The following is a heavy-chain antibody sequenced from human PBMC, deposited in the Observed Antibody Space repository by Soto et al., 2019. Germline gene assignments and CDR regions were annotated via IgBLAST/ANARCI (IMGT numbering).Heavy chain of an antibody. Sequence: QVQLQESGPGLVKPSQTLSLTCTVSGGSISSGGYYWSWIRQHPGKGLEWIGYIYYSGSTYYNPALKIRVTISVDTSKNQCSLKLSSVTAADTAVYYCAREEGGGYDHRWFDPWGQGTLVTVSS. V-gene: IGHV4-31*03. CDR3: AREEGGGYDHRWFDP. J-gene: IGHJ5*02. CDR2: IYYSGST. CDR1: GGSISSGGYY. D-gene: IGHD5-12*01.